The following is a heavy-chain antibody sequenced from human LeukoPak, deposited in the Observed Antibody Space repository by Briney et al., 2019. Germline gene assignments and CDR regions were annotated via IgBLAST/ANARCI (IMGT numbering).Heavy chain of an antibody. CDR2: ISWNSGSI. J-gene: IGHJ4*02. Sequence: PGGSLRLSCAASGFTFDDYAMHWVRQAPGKGLEWVSGISWNSGSIGYADSVKGRFTISRDNSKNTLYLQMNSLRAEDTAVYYCASCYDFWSGYYTNLGDYWGQGTLVTVSS. CDR1: GFTFDDYA. V-gene: IGHV3-9*01. CDR3: ASCYDFWSGYYTNLGDY. D-gene: IGHD3-3*01.